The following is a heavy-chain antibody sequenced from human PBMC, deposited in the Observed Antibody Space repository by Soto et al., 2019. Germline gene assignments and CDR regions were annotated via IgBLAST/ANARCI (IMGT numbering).Heavy chain of an antibody. CDR3: AKDGTPFEYCSSTSCYGFPSL. CDR1: GFTFSSYG. CDR2: ISYDGSNK. V-gene: IGHV3-30*18. J-gene: IGHJ6*02. D-gene: IGHD2-2*01. Sequence: RGSLRLSCAASGFTFSSYGMHWVRQAPGKGLEWVAVISYDGSNKYYADSVKGRFTISRDNSKNTLYLQMNSLRAEDTAVYYCAKDGTPFEYCSSTSCYGFPSLWGQGTTVTVSS.